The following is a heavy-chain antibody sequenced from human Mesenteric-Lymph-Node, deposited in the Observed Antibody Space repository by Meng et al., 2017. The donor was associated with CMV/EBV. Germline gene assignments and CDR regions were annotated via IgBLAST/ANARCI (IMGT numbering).Heavy chain of an antibody. CDR1: GGSISSSAYY. Sequence: SETLSLTCTVSGGSISSSAYYWGWIRQPPGKGLEWIGSMYYSGSTNYNPSLKSRVTISVDTSKNQFSLRLRSVTAADTAVYYCARIPGVSSYYYYGMDVWGQGTTVTVSS. CDR2: MYYSGST. V-gene: IGHV4-39*07. J-gene: IGHJ6*02. CDR3: ARIPGVSSYYYYGMDV. D-gene: IGHD2-15*01.